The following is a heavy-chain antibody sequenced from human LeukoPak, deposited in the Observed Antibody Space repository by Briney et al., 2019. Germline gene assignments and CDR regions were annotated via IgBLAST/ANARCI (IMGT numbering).Heavy chain of an antibody. CDR3: ARDGSITMVRPTPIDY. J-gene: IGHJ4*02. V-gene: IGHV1-69*05. CDR2: IIPIFGTA. D-gene: IGHD3-10*01. CDR1: GGTFSSYA. Sequence: SVKVSCKSSGGTFSSYAISWVRQAPGQGLEWMGGIIPIFGTANYAQKFQGRVTMTTDTSTSTAYMELRSLRSDDTAVYYCARDGSITMVRPTPIDYWGQGTLVTVSS.